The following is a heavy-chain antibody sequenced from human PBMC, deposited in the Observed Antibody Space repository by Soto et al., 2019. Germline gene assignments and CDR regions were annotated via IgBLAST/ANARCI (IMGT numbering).Heavy chain of an antibody. CDR3: ARDLNWALDY. V-gene: IGHV1-69*01. CDR1: GGTFGRNT. J-gene: IGHJ4*02. D-gene: IGHD7-27*01. Sequence: QVHLVQSAAEVKKPGSSVRVSCTVSGGTFGRNTIVWVRQAPEQGLECMGHIVPIFGTFKYAQKFQSRVTCTADESTTTAYMDLSSLTSEDTAVYFCARDLNWALDYWGQGTLVTVSS. CDR2: IVPIFGTF.